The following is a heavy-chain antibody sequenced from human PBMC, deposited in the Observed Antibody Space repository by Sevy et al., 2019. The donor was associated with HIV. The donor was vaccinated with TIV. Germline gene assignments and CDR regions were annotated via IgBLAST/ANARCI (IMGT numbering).Heavy chain of an antibody. D-gene: IGHD5-18*01. CDR1: GFTFSNYG. Sequence: GGSLRLSCVASGFTFSNYGMPWVRQAPGKGLEWVAVISYDGSNKYYADSVKGRFIISRDNSKNTLYVQMNSLKPEDTAVYYCANDRRETPMVAWDDWGQGSMVTVSS. V-gene: IGHV3-30*18. CDR3: ANDRRETPMVAWDD. J-gene: IGHJ4*02. CDR2: ISYDGSNK.